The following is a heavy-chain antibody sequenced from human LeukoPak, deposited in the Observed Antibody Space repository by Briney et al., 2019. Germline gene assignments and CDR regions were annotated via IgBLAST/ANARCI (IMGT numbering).Heavy chain of an antibody. J-gene: IGHJ4*02. CDR2: ISYDGSNK. CDR3: AKDNSSSWLYYFDY. D-gene: IGHD6-13*01. CDR1: GFTFSSYG. V-gene: IGHV3-30*18. Sequence: GRSLRLSCAASGFTFSSYGMHWVRQAPGKGLEWVAVISYDGSNKYYADSVKGRFTISRDNSKNTLYLQVNSLRAEDTAVYYCAKDNSSSWLYYFDYWGQGTLVTVSS.